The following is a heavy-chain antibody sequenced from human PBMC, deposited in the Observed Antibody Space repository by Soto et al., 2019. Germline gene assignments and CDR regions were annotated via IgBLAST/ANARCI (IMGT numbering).Heavy chain of an antibody. V-gene: IGHV4-34*01. Sequence: QVQLQQWGAGLLKPSETLSLTCAVYGGSFSAYHWSWIRQAPGKGLEWIGEIDYRGSTNDKPSLRSRVSMSVDTSKNQFSLRLTSVTAADTAVYYCTRSMNDHNHHHWGFDYWGQGTRVTVSS. CDR1: GGSFSAYH. D-gene: IGHD7-27*01. CDR3: TRSMNDHNHHHWGFDY. J-gene: IGHJ4*02. CDR2: IDYRGST.